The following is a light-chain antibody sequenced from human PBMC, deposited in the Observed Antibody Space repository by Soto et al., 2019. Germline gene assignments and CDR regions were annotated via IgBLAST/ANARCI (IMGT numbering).Light chain of an antibody. J-gene: IGKJ1*01. CDR3: MQATHWPRT. CDR2: KVS. V-gene: IGKV2-30*01. Sequence: DVVMTQSPLSLPVTLGQPASISCRSSQSLVYSDGSSYLTWFQQRPGQSPRRLIYKVSNRDSGVPPRFSGSGSGTDFTLQISRVEAEDVGVYYFMQATHWPRTFGQGTKVEIK. CDR1: QSLVYSDGSSY.